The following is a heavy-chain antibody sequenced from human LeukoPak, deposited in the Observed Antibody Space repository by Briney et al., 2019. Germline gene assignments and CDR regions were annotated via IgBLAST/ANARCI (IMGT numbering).Heavy chain of an antibody. CDR1: GGTFSSYA. Sequence: ASVKVSCKASGGTFSSYAISWVRLAPGQGLEWMGGIIPIFGTANYAQKFQGRVTITADKSTSTAYMELSSLRSEDTAVYYCAALPGIPRYFDLWGRGTLVTVSS. V-gene: IGHV1-69*06. CDR3: AALPGIPRYFDL. J-gene: IGHJ2*01. CDR2: IIPIFGTA. D-gene: IGHD3-10*01.